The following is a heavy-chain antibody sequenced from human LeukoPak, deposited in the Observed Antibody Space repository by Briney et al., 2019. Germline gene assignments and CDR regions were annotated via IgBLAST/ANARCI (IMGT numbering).Heavy chain of an antibody. J-gene: IGHJ3*02. CDR3: ARGHSSGWYGLFDI. V-gene: IGHV4-34*01. CDR2: INHSGST. CDR1: GGSFSGYY. D-gene: IGHD6-19*01. Sequence: PSETLSLTCAVYGGSFSGYYWSWIRQPPGKGLEWIGEINHSGSTNYNPSLKSRVTMSVDTSKNQFSLKLSSVTVADTAVYYCARGHSSGWYGLFDIWGQGTVVTVSS.